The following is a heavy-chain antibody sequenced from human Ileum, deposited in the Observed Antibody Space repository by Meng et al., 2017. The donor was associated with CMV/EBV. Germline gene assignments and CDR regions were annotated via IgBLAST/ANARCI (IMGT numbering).Heavy chain of an antibody. Sequence: GESLKISCAASGFAFSTCWMSWVRQAPGKGLEWVANIKQDGSDKYYVDSVKGRFTISRDNAKNSLYLQMNSLRAEDTAVYYCARFGGLFDYCGQGTLVTVSS. CDR3: ARFGGLFDY. D-gene: IGHD3-16*01. J-gene: IGHJ4*02. CDR2: IKQDGSDK. V-gene: IGHV3-7*01. CDR1: GFAFSTCW.